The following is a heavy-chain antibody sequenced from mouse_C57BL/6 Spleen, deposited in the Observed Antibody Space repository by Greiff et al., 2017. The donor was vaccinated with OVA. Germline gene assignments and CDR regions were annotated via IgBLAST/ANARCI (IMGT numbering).Heavy chain of an antibody. CDR2: IAPETGGT. D-gene: IGHD2-1*01. V-gene: IGHV1-15*01. Sequence: VQLQQSGAELVRPGASVTLSCQASGYTFTDYEMHWVKQTPVHGLEWIGAIAPETGGTAYNQKFKGKAILTADKSSSTAYMELRSLTSEDSAVYYCTRVGVGNYEAWFAYWGQGTLVTVSS. CDR1: GYTFTDYE. CDR3: TRVGVGNYEAWFAY. J-gene: IGHJ3*01.